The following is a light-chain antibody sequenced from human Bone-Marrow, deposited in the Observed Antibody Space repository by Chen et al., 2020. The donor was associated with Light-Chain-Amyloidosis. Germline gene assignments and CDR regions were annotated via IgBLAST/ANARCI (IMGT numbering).Light chain of an antibody. CDR1: QSVSSN. Sequence: EIVMTQSPATLSVSPGERATLSCRASQSVSSNLAWYQHKPGQAPRLLVYGASARGTGIPARFSGRGSGTEFTLTITSLQSEDFAGYYCQQYKNWPSITFGQGTRLEIK. V-gene: IGKV3-15*01. J-gene: IGKJ5*01. CDR3: QQYKNWPSIT. CDR2: GAS.